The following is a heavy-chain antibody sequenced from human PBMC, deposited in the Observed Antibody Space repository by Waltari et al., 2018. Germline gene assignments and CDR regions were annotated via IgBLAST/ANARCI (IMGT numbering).Heavy chain of an antibody. Sequence: EVQLVESGGGLVHPGGSLRLSCAASGFTVSSNHMSWVRQAPGKGLEWVSLIYSAGSTYYADSVGGRFSISRDNSKNTLHLQMNSLRAEDTAMYYCARARDEDTAMVYFDHWGQGTLISVSS. D-gene: IGHD5-18*01. V-gene: IGHV3-66*02. CDR2: IYSAGST. CDR3: ARARDEDTAMVYFDH. J-gene: IGHJ4*02. CDR1: GFTVSSNH.